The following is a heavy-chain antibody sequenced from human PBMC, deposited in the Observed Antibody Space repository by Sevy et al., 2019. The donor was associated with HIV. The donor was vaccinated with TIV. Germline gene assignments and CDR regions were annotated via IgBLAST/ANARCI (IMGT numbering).Heavy chain of an antibody. V-gene: IGHV4-61*02. J-gene: IGHJ4*02. CDR3: VALTDGYSSGY. CDR2: IHTSGFT. D-gene: IGHD6-19*01. CDR1: SASVSSDNYY. Sequence: SETLSLTCTVSSASVSSDNYYWSWIRQPAGKGLEGIRQPAGKGLEWVGRIHTSGFTNYISSLESRVTVSLDTSKNQFSLRQISVTDADTAVYYCVALTDGYSSGYWGRGTLVTVSS.